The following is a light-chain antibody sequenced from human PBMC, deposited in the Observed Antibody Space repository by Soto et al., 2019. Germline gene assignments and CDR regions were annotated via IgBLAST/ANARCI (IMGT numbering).Light chain of an antibody. J-gene: IGKJ3*01. V-gene: IGKV1-39*01. Sequence: MQMTQSPSYLCASVGDRITLTCRASQSISNFLSWYQNRPGKAPKILIYAASTLQSGVPSRFSGSGSGTDFNLTISSLQTEDFAAYYCQQRYDSTVSVGQGTKVDIK. CDR3: QQRYDSTVS. CDR1: QSISNF. CDR2: AAS.